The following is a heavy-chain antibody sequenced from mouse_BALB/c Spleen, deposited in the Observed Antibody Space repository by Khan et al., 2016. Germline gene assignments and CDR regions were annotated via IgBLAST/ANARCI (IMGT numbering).Heavy chain of an antibody. V-gene: IGHV1-9*01. CDR2: ILPGSGST. CDR1: GYTFSSYW. J-gene: IGHJ2*01. CDR3: ARTDRRGYFDY. Sequence: QVQLQQPGAELMKPGASVKISCKATGYTFSSYWIEWVKQRPGHGLEWIGEILPGSGSTNYNEKFRGKATFPADTSSNTAYMQLRSLTSADSAVHYCARTDRRGYFDYGGQGTTLTVSS.